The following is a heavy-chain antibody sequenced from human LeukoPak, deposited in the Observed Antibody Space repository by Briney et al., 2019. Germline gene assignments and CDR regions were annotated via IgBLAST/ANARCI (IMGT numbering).Heavy chain of an antibody. D-gene: IGHD3-10*01. CDR1: GGTFSSYA. V-gene: IGHV1-69*04. J-gene: IGHJ4*02. CDR3: ASLTYYYGSGSQADFDY. Sequence: ASVKVSCKASGGTFSSYAISWVRQAPGQGLEWMGRIIPIFGIANHAQKFQGRVTITADKSTSTAYMELSSLRSEDTAVYYCASLTYYYGSGSQADFDYWGQGTLVTVSS. CDR2: IIPIFGIA.